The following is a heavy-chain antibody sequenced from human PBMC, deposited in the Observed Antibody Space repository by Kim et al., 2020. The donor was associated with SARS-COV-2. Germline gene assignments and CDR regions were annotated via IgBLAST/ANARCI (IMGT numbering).Heavy chain of an antibody. V-gene: IGHV3-21*01. CDR3: ARDYGDRLPYYFDY. Sequence: GGSLRLSCAASGFTFSSYSMNWVRQAPGKGLEWVSSISSSSSYIYYADSVKGRFTISRDNAKNSLYLQMNSLRAEDTAVYYCARDYGDRLPYYFDYWGQGTLVTVSS. CDR2: ISSSSSYI. J-gene: IGHJ4*02. CDR1: GFTFSSYS. D-gene: IGHD4-17*01.